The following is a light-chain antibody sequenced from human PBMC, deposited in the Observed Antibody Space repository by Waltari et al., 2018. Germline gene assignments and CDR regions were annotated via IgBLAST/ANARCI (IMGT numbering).Light chain of an antibody. CDR2: DAS. CDR1: QSASTN. Sequence: ERVMTQSPAPLSVYPGETATLSCRASQSASTNLAWYQQKAGQAPRLLIYDASIRATGVPARFSGSGAGTEFTLTITGLQSEDFAVYYCQQYNNWLYTFGQGTKLEIK. J-gene: IGKJ2*01. CDR3: QQYNNWLYT. V-gene: IGKV3-15*01.